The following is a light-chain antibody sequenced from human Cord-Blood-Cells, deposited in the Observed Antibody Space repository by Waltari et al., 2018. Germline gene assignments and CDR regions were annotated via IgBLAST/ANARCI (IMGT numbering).Light chain of an antibody. V-gene: IGLV2-14*01. J-gene: IGLJ2*01. CDR1: SSDVGGYNY. CDR2: EVS. Sequence: QSALTQPASVSGSPGQSLTISCTGTSSDVGGYNYVSWYQQHPGKAPKLMIYEVSNRPSGVSNRFSGSESGNTASLTISGLQAEDEADYYCSSYTSSSTLGFGGGTKLTVL. CDR3: SSYTSSSTLG.